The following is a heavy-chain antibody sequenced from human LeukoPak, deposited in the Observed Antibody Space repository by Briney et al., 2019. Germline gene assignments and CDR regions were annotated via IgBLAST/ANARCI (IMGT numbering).Heavy chain of an antibody. D-gene: IGHD6-13*01. CDR3: ARELVAAAGYYYYYYMDV. CDR1: GGSISSGGYY. CDR2: IYYSGST. J-gene: IGHJ6*03. Sequence: SQTLSLTWTVPGGSISSGGYYWSWIRQHQGKGLEWIGYIYYSGSTYYNPSLKSRVTISVDTSKNQFSLKLSSVTAADTAVYYCARELVAAAGYYYYYYMDVWGKGTTVTVSS. V-gene: IGHV4-31*02.